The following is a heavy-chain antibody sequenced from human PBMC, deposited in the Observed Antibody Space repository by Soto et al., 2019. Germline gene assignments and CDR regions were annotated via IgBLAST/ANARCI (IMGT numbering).Heavy chain of an antibody. J-gene: IGHJ6*02. Sequence: QLQLQESGPGLVKPSETLSLTCTVSGGSISSSSYYWGWIRQPPGKGLEWIGSIYYSGSTYYNPSLKSRVTISVDTSKNQFSLKLSSVTAADTAVYYCARQTRLDYYYGMDVWGQGTTVTVSS. V-gene: IGHV4-39*01. CDR1: GGSISSSSYY. CDR3: ARQTRLDYYYGMDV. CDR2: IYYSGST.